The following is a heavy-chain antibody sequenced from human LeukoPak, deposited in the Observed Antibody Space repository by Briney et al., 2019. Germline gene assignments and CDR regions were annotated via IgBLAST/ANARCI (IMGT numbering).Heavy chain of an antibody. D-gene: IGHD5-18*01. V-gene: IGHV2-5*08. Sequence: TLSLTCTVSGGSISSYYWSWIRQPPGKALEWLALIYWDDDKRYSPSLKSRLTITKDTSKNQVVLTMTNMDPVDTATYYCARLHTAMVIERNWFDPWGQGTLVTVSS. J-gene: IGHJ5*02. CDR3: ARLHTAMVIERNWFDP. CDR2: IYWDDDK. CDR1: GGSISSYYW.